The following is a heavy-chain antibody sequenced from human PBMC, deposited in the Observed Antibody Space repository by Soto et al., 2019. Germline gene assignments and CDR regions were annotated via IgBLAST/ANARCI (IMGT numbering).Heavy chain of an antibody. D-gene: IGHD3-16*01. Sequence: GGSLRLSCGDSGFTFSNAWINWLRQAPGQVLEWVGRIKSKTDGGTSDYAAPVNGRFAISRDDSNNMVYLQMNSLKIEDTAVNFFPTDSYFTLKLVRLDYWGLGTLVTVSS. J-gene: IGHJ4*01. V-gene: IGHV3-15*07. CDR3: PTDSYFTLKLVRLDY. CDR1: GFTFSNAW. CDR2: IKSKTDGGTS.